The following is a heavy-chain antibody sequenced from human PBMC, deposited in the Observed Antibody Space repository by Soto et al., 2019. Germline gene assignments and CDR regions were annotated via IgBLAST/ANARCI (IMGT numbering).Heavy chain of an antibody. CDR2: IYHGGTT. V-gene: IGHV4-4*02. Sequence: QVQLQESGPGLVKPSGTLSLTCAVSGGSISSSYWWNWVRQTPRGGLEWIGEIYHGGTTNYNPSLKNPVTISVDKSKNQFSLKLTSVTAADTAVYYCVSSLNYDFWRDGGRHFYFDYWGRGILATVSS. D-gene: IGHD3-3*01. CDR1: GGSISSSYW. J-gene: IGHJ4*02. CDR3: VSSLNYDFWRDGGRHFYFDY.